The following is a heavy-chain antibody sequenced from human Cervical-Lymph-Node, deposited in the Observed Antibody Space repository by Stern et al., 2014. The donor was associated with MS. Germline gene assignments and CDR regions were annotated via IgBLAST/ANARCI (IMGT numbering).Heavy chain of an antibody. V-gene: IGHV3-7*01. Sequence: EVQLVESGGGLVQPGGSLRLSCVASGFRFGTSWMSRVRQSPGRGLEWVANIRQDGYDKFYVDSVKGRFTISRDNARNSLYLQMNSLTVADTAVYYCARDRRAFLDYWGQGTHVAVSS. CDR2: IRQDGYDK. J-gene: IGHJ4*02. CDR1: GFRFGTSW. CDR3: ARDRRAFLDY. D-gene: IGHD2/OR15-2a*01.